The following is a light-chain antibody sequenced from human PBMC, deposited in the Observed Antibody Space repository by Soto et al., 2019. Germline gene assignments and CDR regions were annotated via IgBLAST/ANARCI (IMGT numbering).Light chain of an antibody. CDR1: QTIHSN. V-gene: IGKV3D-15*01. Sequence: EIVMTQSPATLSVSPGERVTLSCSPSQTIHSNLAWYQQRPGQAPRPLIYAASTRATGIPARFSGNGFGTEFTLTISSLQSEDFAVYYCQQYSDWPLTFGGGTKVEIQ. CDR2: AAS. CDR3: QQYSDWPLT. J-gene: IGKJ4*01.